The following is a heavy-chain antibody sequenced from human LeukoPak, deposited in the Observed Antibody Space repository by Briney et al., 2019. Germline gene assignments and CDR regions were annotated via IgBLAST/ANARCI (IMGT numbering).Heavy chain of an antibody. CDR2: IRYDGSNK. J-gene: IGHJ5*02. CDR1: GFTFSSYG. Sequence: TGGSLRLSCAASGFTFSSYGMHWVRQAPGKGLEWVAFIRYDGSNKYYADSVKGRFTISRDNSKNTLYLQMNSLRAEDTAVYYCAKAMGYGDYPTPFDPWGQGTLVTVSS. V-gene: IGHV3-30*02. D-gene: IGHD4-17*01. CDR3: AKAMGYGDYPTPFDP.